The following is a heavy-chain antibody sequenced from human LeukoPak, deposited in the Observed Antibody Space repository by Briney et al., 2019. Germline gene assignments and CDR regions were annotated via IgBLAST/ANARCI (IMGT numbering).Heavy chain of an antibody. D-gene: IGHD4-11*01. CDR3: ARDLYRDSLPVSWFDP. CDR1: GGTFSSYA. CDR2: IIPIFGTA. J-gene: IGHJ5*02. V-gene: IGHV1-69*05. Sequence: RASVKVSCKASGGTFSSYAISWVRQAPGQGLEWMGRIIPIFGTANYAQKFQGRVTMTTDTSTSTAYMELRSLRSDDTAVYYCARDLYRDSLPVSWFDPWGQGTLVTVSS.